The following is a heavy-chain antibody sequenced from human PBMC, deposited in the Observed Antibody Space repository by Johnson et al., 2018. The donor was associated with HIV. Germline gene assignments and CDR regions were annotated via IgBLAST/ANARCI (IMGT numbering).Heavy chain of an antibody. CDR2: ISSNGGST. J-gene: IGHJ3*02. CDR1: KFTFSSYA. D-gene: IGHD2/OR15-2a*01. Sequence: VQLVESGGGLVQPGGSLRLSCAASKFTFSSYAMTWVRQAPGKGLEYVSAISSNGGSTYYANSVKGRFTISRDNSKNTLYLQMNSLRAEDTAVYYCAKGIARRTNDAFDIWGQGTMVTVSS. V-gene: IGHV3-64*01. CDR3: AKGIARRTNDAFDI.